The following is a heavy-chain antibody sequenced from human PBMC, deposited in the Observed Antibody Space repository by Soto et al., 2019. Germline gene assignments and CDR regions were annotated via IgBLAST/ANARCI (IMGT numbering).Heavy chain of an antibody. CDR1: GLTFSRGG. D-gene: IGHD3-10*01. Sequence: QVQLVESGGGVVQPGRSLRLSCAASGLTFSRGGIHWVRQAPGKGLEWVAVISYDGSDKYYVDSVKGRFTISRDNSKNTVYLQMNSMRGEDTAVYYCAILTDRGVNWGQGTLVTVSS. CDR3: AILTDRGVN. J-gene: IGHJ4*02. V-gene: IGHV3-30*03. CDR2: ISYDGSDK.